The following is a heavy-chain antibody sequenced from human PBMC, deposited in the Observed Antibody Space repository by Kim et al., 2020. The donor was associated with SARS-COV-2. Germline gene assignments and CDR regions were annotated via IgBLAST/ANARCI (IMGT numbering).Heavy chain of an antibody. CDR3: ARDHRRSGYYSRYYYGMDV. D-gene: IGHD3-3*01. CDR2: IYTSGST. J-gene: IGHJ6*02. CDR1: GGSISSYY. V-gene: IGHV4-4*07. Sequence: SETLSLTCTVSGGSISSYYWSWIRQPAGKGLEWIGRIYTSGSTNYNPSLKSRVTMSVDTSKNQFSLKLSSVTAADTAVYYCARDHRRSGYYSRYYYGMDVWGQGTTVTVSS.